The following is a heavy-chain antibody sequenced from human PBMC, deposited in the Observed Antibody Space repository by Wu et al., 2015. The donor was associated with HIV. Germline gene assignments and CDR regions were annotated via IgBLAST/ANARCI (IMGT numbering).Heavy chain of an antibody. CDR2: INHSGST. J-gene: IGHJ4*02. D-gene: IGHD3-22*01. V-gene: IGHV4-34*01. Sequence: QVQLQQWGAGLLKPSETLSLTCAVYGGSFSGYYWSWIRQPPGKGLEWIGEINHSGSTNYNPSLKSRVTISVDTSKNQFSLKLSSVTAADTAVYYCARRTLLYDSSGYYYVHFDYWGQGTLVTVSS. CDR1: GGSFSGYY. CDR3: ARRTLLYDSSGYYYVHFDY.